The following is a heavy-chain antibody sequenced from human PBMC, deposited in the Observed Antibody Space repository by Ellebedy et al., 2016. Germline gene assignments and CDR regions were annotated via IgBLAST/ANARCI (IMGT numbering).Heavy chain of an antibody. CDR1: GGSISRFY. CDR2: VDRSGNT. Sequence: TVSGGSISRFYWSWIRQPAGKGLEWIGRVDRSGNTNYNPSLKNRVTMSVDTSTNKFPLKVTSVTAADTVVYYCARGLTPHFDSWGQGTLVTVSS. D-gene: IGHD2-21*02. J-gene: IGHJ4*02. CDR3: ARGLTPHFDS. V-gene: IGHV4-4*07.